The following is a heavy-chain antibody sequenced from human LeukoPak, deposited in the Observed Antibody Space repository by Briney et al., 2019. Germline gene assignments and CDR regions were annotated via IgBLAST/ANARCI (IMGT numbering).Heavy chain of an antibody. CDR2: IYHSGIT. CDR3: ARIRRTYGDYNFDY. J-gene: IGHJ4*02. V-gene: IGHV4-59*08. D-gene: IGHD4-17*01. CDR1: GGSISSYY. Sequence: SETLSLTCTVSGGSISSYYWSWIRQPPGKGLEWIGSIYHSGITYYNPSLKSRVTISVDTSKNQFSLKLSSVTAADTAVYSCARIRRTYGDYNFDYWGQGTLVTVSS.